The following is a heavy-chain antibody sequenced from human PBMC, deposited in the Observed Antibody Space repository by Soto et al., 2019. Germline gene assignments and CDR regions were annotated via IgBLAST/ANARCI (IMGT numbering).Heavy chain of an antibody. V-gene: IGHV3-30-3*01. CDR2: ISYDGSNK. CDR3: AREDLLDL. Sequence: QVQLVESGGGVVQPGRSLRLSCAASGFTLSSYAMHWVRQAPGKGLEWVAVISYDGSNKYYADSVKGRFTISRDNSKNTLYLQMNSLRAEDTAVYYCAREDLLDLWGQGTMVTVSS. J-gene: IGHJ3*01. CDR1: GFTLSSYA.